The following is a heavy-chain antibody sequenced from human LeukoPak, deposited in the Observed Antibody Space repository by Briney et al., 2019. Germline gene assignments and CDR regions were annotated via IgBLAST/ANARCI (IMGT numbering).Heavy chain of an antibody. CDR1: GFAFDDFA. CDR2: ISWNSGTI. Sequence: SGRSLRLSCAASGFAFDDFAMHWVRHAPGKGLEWVSAISWNSGTIAYTDSVKGRFTISRDNANKFLYLEMNSLSPQDMAVYYCAKASYGDDFDYWGQGTLVTVSS. D-gene: IGHD5-18*01. V-gene: IGHV3-9*03. J-gene: IGHJ4*02. CDR3: AKASYGDDFDY.